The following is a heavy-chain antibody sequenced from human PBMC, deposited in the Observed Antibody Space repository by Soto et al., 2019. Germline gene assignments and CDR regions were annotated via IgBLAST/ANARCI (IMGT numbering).Heavy chain of an antibody. V-gene: IGHV4-39*01. J-gene: IGHJ4*02. CDR2: IYYSGST. CDR3: ARYDWNFDY. D-gene: IGHD1-1*01. Sequence: TSETLSLTCTVSGGSISSSSYYWGWIRQPSGKGLEWIGSIYYSGSTYYNPSLKSRVTISVDTSKNQFSLKLSSVTAADTAVYYCARYDWNFDYWGQGTLVTVSS. CDR1: GGSISSSSYY.